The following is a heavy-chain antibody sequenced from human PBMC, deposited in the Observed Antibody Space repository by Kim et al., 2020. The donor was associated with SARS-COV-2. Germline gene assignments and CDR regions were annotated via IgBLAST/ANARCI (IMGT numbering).Heavy chain of an antibody. J-gene: IGHJ4*02. CDR1: GFSFGTYG. D-gene: IGHD3-16*01. Sequence: GGSLRLSCAASGFSFGTYGMSWVRQAPGKRPEWVSAISGSGSTTYYADSVKGRFTISRDTSKNTLSLQMNSLRADDTAMYYCAKDREGGRGRPYYFDYWGQGTLVTVSS. CDR3: AKDREGGRGRPYYFDY. V-gene: IGHV3-23*01. CDR2: ISGSGSTT.